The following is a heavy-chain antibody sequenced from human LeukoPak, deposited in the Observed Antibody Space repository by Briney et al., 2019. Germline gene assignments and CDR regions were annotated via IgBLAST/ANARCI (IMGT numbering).Heavy chain of an antibody. Sequence: GGSLRLSCAVSGIALSNYGMTWVRQAPGKGLEWVAGISDSGGRTNYADSVKGRFTISRDNPKNTLSLQMNSLRAEDTAVYYCAKKPALIKYPFDNWGQGTLVTVSS. CDR1: GIALSNYG. J-gene: IGHJ4*02. V-gene: IGHV3-23*01. CDR2: ISDSGGRT. D-gene: IGHD2-2*01. CDR3: AKKPALIKYPFDN.